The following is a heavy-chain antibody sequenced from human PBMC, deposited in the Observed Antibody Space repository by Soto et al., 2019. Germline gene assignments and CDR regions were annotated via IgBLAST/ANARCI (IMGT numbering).Heavy chain of an antibody. CDR1: GFTFSSYA. J-gene: IGHJ4*02. D-gene: IGHD5-18*01. Sequence: QVQLVESGGGVVQPGRSLRLSCAASGFTFSSYAMHWVRQAPDKGLEWVAVISYDGSNKYYADSVKGRFTISRDNSKNTLYLQMNSLRAEDTAVYYCARETGDTAMVILDYWGQGTLVTVSS. CDR3: ARETGDTAMVILDY. CDR2: ISYDGSNK. V-gene: IGHV3-30-3*01.